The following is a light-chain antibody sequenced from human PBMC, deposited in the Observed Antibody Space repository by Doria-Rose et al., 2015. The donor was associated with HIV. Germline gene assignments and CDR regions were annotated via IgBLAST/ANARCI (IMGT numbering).Light chain of an antibody. CDR2: DGS. V-gene: IGKV3-20*01. CDR1: QSFSSTY. J-gene: IGKJ1*01. Sequence: EIVLTQSPGTLSLSPGERATLSCRASQSFSSTYLAWYQQKPGQAPSLLIYDGSTRATGIPDRFSASGSGTDFTLTINRLEPGDFALYYCHQYGTSWTFGQGTKVEI. CDR3: HQYGTSWT.